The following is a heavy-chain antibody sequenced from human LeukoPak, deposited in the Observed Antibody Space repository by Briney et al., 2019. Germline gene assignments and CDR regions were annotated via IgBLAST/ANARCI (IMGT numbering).Heavy chain of an antibody. CDR2: IQDSGST. J-gene: IGHJ3*02. D-gene: IGHD1-1*01. CDR1: GGSISTYF. CDR3: ARFQYKAAFDI. Sequence: PSETLSLTCSVSGGSISTYFWSWIRQPPGKGLEWIGYIQDSGSTNYNPSLKSRVTISVDTSKNQFSLKLSSVTAADTAAYYCARFQYKAAFDIWGQGTMVTVSS. V-gene: IGHV4-59*01.